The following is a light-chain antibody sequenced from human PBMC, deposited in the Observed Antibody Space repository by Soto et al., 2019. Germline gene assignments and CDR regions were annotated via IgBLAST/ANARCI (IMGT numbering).Light chain of an antibody. CDR2: EVS. V-gene: IGLV2-14*01. Sequence: QSVLTQPASVSGSPGQSITISCTGTSSDVGGYNYVSWYQQHPGKAPKLMIYEVSNRPSGVSNRFSGSKSGNTASLTISGLQAENGADYYCSSYTGGSTFVLAGGTKLTFL. J-gene: IGLJ2*01. CDR1: SSDVGGYNY. CDR3: SSYTGGSTFV.